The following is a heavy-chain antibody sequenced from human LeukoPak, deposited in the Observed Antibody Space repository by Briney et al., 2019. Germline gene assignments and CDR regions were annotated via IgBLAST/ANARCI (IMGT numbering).Heavy chain of an antibody. J-gene: IGHJ4*02. D-gene: IGHD3-22*01. CDR2: ISGSGGST. V-gene: IGHV3-23*01. CDR3: AKFLLGWVVVSIFDY. CDR1: GFTFSSYA. Sequence: GGSLRLSCAASGFTFSSYAMSWVRQAPGKGLEWVSAISGSGGSTYYADSVKGRFTISRDNSKNTLYLQMNSLRAEDTAVYYCAKFLLGWVVVSIFDYWGQGTLVTVSS.